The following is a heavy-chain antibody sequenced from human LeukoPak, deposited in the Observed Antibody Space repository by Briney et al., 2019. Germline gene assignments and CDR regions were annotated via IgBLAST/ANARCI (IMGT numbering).Heavy chain of an antibody. CDR3: ASSVDTAMALS. CDR1: GGTFSSYA. D-gene: IGHD5-18*01. CDR2: IVPIFGTA. Sequence: SVKVSCKASGGTFSSYAISWVRQAPGQGLEWMGGIVPIFGTANYAQKFQGRVTITADESTSTTYMELSSLRSEDTAVYYCASSVDTAMALSWGQGTLVTVSP. J-gene: IGHJ5*02. V-gene: IGHV1-69*13.